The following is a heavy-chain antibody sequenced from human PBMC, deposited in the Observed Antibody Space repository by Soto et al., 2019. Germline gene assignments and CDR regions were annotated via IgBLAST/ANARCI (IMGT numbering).Heavy chain of an antibody. J-gene: IGHJ4*02. V-gene: IGHV4-61*01. D-gene: IGHD2-15*01. CDR2: IYQSGTT. Sequence: SETLSLTCSVSGGSVRSGSYYWTWIRQPPGKGLEWIGYIYQSGTTNYNASLKSRVTISIDTSKNQFFLKLNSVTAADTAVYYCARDSGGRHDYWGQGTLVTVS. CDR1: GGSVRSGSYY. CDR3: ARDSGGRHDY.